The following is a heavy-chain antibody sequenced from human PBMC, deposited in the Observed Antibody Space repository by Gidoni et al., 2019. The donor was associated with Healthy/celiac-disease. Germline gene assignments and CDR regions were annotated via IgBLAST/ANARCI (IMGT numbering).Heavy chain of an antibody. CDR3: VKDNEITIFGVVIIGAFDI. J-gene: IGHJ3*02. Sequence: EVQLVESGGGLVQPGGSLRLSCSAYGFTFISYAMHWVRQAPGKGLEYVSAISSNGGSTYYADSVKGRFTISRDNSKNTLYLQMSSLRAEDTAVYYCVKDNEITIFGVVIIGAFDIWGQGTMVTVSS. V-gene: IGHV3-64D*06. CDR2: ISSNGGST. CDR1: GFTFISYA. D-gene: IGHD3-3*01.